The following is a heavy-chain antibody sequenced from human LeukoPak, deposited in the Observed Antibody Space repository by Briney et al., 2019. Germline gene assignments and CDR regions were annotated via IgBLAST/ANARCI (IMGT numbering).Heavy chain of an antibody. CDR2: ISYDGSDK. CDR1: GFTFSSYG. J-gene: IGHJ4*02. Sequence: PGGSLRLSCAASGFTFSSYGMHWVRQAPGKGLEWVAVISYDGSDKYYTDSVKGRFTISRDNSKNTLYLQMNSLRPEDTAVYYCAKDQGEEWLTRPDFWGQGTLVTVSS. V-gene: IGHV3-30*18. CDR3: AKDQGEEWLTRPDF. D-gene: IGHD6-19*01.